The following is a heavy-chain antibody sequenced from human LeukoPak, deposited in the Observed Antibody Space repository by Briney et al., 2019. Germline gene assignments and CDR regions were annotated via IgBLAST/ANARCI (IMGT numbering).Heavy chain of an antibody. Sequence: SVKVSCKASGFTFTSSAMQWVRQARGQRLEWIGWIVVGSGNTNYAQKFQERVTITRDMSTSTAYMELSSLRSEDTAVYYCAADPAGATLFDYWGQGTLVTVSS. V-gene: IGHV1-58*02. CDR3: AADPAGATLFDY. CDR2: IVVGSGNT. CDR1: GFTFTSSA. J-gene: IGHJ4*02. D-gene: IGHD1-26*01.